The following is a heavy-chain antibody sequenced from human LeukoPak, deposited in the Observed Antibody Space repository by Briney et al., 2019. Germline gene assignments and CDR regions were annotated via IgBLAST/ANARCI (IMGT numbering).Heavy chain of an antibody. CDR2: IEQDGSEK. CDR1: GLTFSAYW. J-gene: IGHJ4*02. CDR3: VGGIGWLPDY. V-gene: IGHV3-7*01. D-gene: IGHD6-19*01. Sequence: PGGSLRLSCAASGLTFSAYWVNWVRQAPGKGLEWVANIEQDGSEKNYVDSVKGRFTISRDNGENSLYLQMNSLRVEDTGVYYCVGGIGWLPDYWGQGTLVTVSS.